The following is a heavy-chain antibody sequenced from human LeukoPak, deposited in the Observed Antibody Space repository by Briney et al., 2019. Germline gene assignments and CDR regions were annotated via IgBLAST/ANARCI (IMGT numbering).Heavy chain of an antibody. CDR2: ISGSGGST. CDR1: GFTFSSYA. CDR3: ARAFTPIPYDSWSGYSYYYYYGMDV. V-gene: IGHV3-23*01. J-gene: IGHJ6*02. Sequence: GGSLRLSCAASGFTFSSYAMSWVRQAPGKGLEWVSAISGSGGSTYYADSVKGRFTISRDNAKNSLYLQMNSLRAEDTAVYYCARAFTPIPYDSWSGYSYYYYYGMDVWGQGTTVTVSS. D-gene: IGHD3-3*01.